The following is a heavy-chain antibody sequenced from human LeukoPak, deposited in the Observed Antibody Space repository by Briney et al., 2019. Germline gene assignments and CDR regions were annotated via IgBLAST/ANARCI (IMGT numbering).Heavy chain of an antibody. Sequence: GGSLRLSCAASGFTLRSYTMNWVRQAPGKGLEWVSRISYSGGSTFYADSVKGRFTISRDNSRNTLYLQLNSLRAEDTAVYYCASYPPEKYYFDYWGQGTLVTVSS. CDR1: GFTLRSYT. J-gene: IGHJ4*02. D-gene: IGHD1-14*01. CDR3: ASYPPEKYYFDY. V-gene: IGHV3-23*01. CDR2: ISYSGGST.